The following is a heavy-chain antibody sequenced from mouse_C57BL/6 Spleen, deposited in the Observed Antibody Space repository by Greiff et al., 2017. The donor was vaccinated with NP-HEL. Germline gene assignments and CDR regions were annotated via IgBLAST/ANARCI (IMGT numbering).Heavy chain of an antibody. Sequence: VQLQQPGAELVKPGASVKMSCKASGYTFTSYWITWVKQRPGHGLEWIGDIYPGSGSTNYNEQFQSKATLTVDPSSSTAYMQLSSLTSEDSAVEYGARFALMVRGYFDYGGQGTTLTGSS. D-gene: IGHD2-3*01. CDR1: GYTFTSYW. CDR3: ARFALMVRGYFDY. V-gene: IGHV1-55*01. J-gene: IGHJ2*01. CDR2: IYPGSGST.